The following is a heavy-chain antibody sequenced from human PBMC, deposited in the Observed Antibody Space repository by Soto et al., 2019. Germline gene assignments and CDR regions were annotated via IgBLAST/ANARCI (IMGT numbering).Heavy chain of an antibody. Sequence: QVQLQESGPGLVKPSQTLSLTCTVSGGSISSGGYYWSWIRQHPGKGLEWIGYIYYSGGTYYNPSLKSRVTMSVDTSQNQFSLKLSSVSAADTAVYYCARTKYYYDSTAYIFDHWGQGALVTVSS. D-gene: IGHD3-22*01. CDR1: GGSISSGGYY. J-gene: IGHJ4*02. CDR3: ARTKYYYDSTAYIFDH. CDR2: IYYSGGT. V-gene: IGHV4-31*03.